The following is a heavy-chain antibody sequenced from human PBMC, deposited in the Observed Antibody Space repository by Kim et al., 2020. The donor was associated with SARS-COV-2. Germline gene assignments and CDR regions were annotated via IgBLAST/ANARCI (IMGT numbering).Heavy chain of an antibody. CDR3: AKSYDSSGRYYDY. J-gene: IGHJ4*02. Sequence: YAASVRGRFTISRDDSRNTLYLQINSLRAEDTALYYCAKSYDSSGRYYDYWGQGTPVTVSS. D-gene: IGHD3-22*01. V-gene: IGHV3-23*01.